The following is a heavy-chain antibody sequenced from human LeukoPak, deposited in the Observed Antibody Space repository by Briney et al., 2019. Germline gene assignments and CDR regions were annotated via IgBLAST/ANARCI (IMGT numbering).Heavy chain of an antibody. Sequence: SVKVSRKASGGTFSIYAISWVRQAPGQGLEWMGGIIPILDTANYAQKFQGRVTITADESTSTAYMELSSLRSEDTAVYYCARGPRFGYYYRMDVWGQGTTVTVSS. D-gene: IGHD3-16*01. J-gene: IGHJ6*02. CDR2: IIPILDTA. CDR3: ARGPRFGYYYRMDV. V-gene: IGHV1-69*13. CDR1: GGTFSIYA.